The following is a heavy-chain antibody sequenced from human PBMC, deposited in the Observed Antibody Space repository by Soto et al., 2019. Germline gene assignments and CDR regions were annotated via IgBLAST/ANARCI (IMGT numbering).Heavy chain of an antibody. CDR2: ISSSSSTI. Sequence: EVQLVESGGGLVQPGGSLRLSCAASGFTFSSYSMNWVRQAPGKGLEWVSYISSSSSTIYYADSVKGRFTISRDNAKNSLYLQMNSLRAEDTAVYYCARGGGTMGRGVMRGDGMDVWGQGTTVTVSS. CDR1: GFTFSSYS. V-gene: IGHV3-48*01. D-gene: IGHD3-10*01. CDR3: ARGGGTMGRGVMRGDGMDV. J-gene: IGHJ6*02.